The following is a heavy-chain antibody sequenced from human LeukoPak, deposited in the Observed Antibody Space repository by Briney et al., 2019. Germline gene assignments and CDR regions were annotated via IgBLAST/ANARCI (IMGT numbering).Heavy chain of an antibody. CDR3: ARDREYCSSTSCSYNWFDP. D-gene: IGHD2-2*01. V-gene: IGHV1-69*01. J-gene: IGHJ5*02. CDR1: GGTFSSYA. CDR2: IIPIFGTA. Sequence: SVKVSCKASGGTFSSYAISWVRQAPGQGLEWMGGIIPIFGTANYAQKFQGRVTITADESTSTAYMELSSLRSEDTAVYYCARDREYCSSTSCSYNWFDPWGQGTLVTVSS.